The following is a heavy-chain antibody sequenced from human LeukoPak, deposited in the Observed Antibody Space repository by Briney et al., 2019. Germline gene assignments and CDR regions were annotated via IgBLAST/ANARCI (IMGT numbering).Heavy chain of an antibody. Sequence: GLALRLPCAASGCSFSSYWMLWVRQAPGKRLVWVSRINSDGRSPSYADSVKCRFTISRDNAKNTLYLQMNSLRAEDTAVYYCARVYGDYRDYWGQGTLVTVSS. D-gene: IGHD4-17*01. J-gene: IGHJ4*02. CDR1: GCSFSSYW. CDR2: INSDGRSP. CDR3: ARVYGDYRDY. V-gene: IGHV3-74*01.